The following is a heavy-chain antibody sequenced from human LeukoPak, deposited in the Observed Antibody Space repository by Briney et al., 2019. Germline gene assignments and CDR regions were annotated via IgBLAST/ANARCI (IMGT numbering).Heavy chain of an antibody. D-gene: IGHD1-1*01. CDR2: MNPNSGNT. V-gene: IGHV1-8*03. CDR1: GYTFTSYD. J-gene: IGHJ4*02. CDR3: ARGLNEGDY. Sequence: ASVKVSCKASGYTFTSYDINWVRQATGQGLEWMGWMNPNSGNTDYAQKFKGRVTITRNTSISTAYMELSNLRSEDTAVYYCARGLNEGDYWGQGTLVTVSS.